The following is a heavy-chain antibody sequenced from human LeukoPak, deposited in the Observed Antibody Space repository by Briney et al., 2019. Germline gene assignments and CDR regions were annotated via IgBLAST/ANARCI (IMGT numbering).Heavy chain of an antibody. Sequence: WGSLRLYCAASGFTFSSYAMSWVRQAPGKGLEWVSAISGSGGSTYYADSVKGRFTISRDNSKNTLYLQMNSLRAEDTAVYYCAKENDIVVVPAAFDYWGQGTLVTVSS. J-gene: IGHJ4*02. D-gene: IGHD2-2*01. CDR2: ISGSGGST. V-gene: IGHV3-23*01. CDR3: AKENDIVVVPAAFDY. CDR1: GFTFSSYA.